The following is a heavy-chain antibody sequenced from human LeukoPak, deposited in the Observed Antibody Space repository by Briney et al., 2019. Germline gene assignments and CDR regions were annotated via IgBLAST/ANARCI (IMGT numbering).Heavy chain of an antibody. J-gene: IGHJ4*02. CDR2: IGASGGST. CDR1: GFTFSNYA. CDR3: AKGWYVLEN. V-gene: IGHV3-23*01. Sequence: SGGSLRLSCAEPGFTFSNYAMNWGRQAPGKGLEWVSTIGASGGSTYYADSVKGRFTISRDNSKNTLHLEMNSLRAEDTALYNCAKGWYVLENWGQGTLVTVSS. D-gene: IGHD6-13*01.